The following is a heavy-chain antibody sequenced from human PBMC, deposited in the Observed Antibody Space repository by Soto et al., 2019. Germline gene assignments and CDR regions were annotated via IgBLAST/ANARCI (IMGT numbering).Heavy chain of an antibody. CDR3: ARGHSTYCSNGVCYFFYNHEMDV. D-gene: IGHD2-8*01. Sequence: QVQLVQSGAEVKKPGASVRVSCKASGYSFTDYHIHWVRQAPGQGLERLGRINPKSGGTSTAQKLQCWVTMTRDRFISTIYMELTRMRSDDTAVYFWARGHSTYCSNGVCYFFYNHEMDVWGQGTMVTVSS. CDR1: GYSFTDYH. V-gene: IGHV1-2*04. CDR2: INPKSGGT. J-gene: IGHJ6*02.